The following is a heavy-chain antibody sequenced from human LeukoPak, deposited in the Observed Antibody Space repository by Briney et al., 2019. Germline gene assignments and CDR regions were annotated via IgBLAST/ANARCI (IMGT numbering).Heavy chain of an antibody. V-gene: IGHV1-18*01. CDR3: ASPSTDYYDSSGYSPLDY. CDR1: GYTFTSYG. CDR2: ISAYNGNT. J-gene: IGHJ4*02. D-gene: IGHD3-22*01. Sequence: ASVKLSCKASGYTFTSYGISWVRQAPGQGLEWMGWISAYNGNTNYAQKLQGRVTMTTDTSTSTAYMELRSLRSDDTAVYYCASPSTDYYDSSGYSPLDYWGQGTLVTVSS.